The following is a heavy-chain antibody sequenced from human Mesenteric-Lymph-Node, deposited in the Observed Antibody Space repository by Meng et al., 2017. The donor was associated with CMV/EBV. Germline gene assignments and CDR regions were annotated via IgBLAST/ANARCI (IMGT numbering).Heavy chain of an antibody. CDR1: GWSFSGYY. D-gene: IGHD3-10*01. J-gene: IGHJ4*02. CDR2: INHSGST. Sequence: AVYGWSFSGYYWSWIRQPPGKGLEWIGEINHSGSTNYNPSLKSRVTISVDTSKNQFSLKLSSVTAADTAVYYCARGRRWFGEPNLDYWGQGTLVTVSS. V-gene: IGHV4-34*01. CDR3: ARGRRWFGEPNLDY.